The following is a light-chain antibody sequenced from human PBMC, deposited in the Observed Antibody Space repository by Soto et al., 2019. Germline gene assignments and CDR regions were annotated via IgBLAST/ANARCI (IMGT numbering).Light chain of an antibody. V-gene: IGKV1-39*01. CDR3: QQRYSTPT. J-gene: IGKJ1*01. CDR2: AAS. Sequence: DIQLTQSPSSLSASVGDRVTITCRASQTISRYLNWYQQKPARAPKLLIYAASRLESGVPSRFSGSGSGTDFTLTISGLQPEDSATYFCQQRYSTPTFGQGTKVEVK. CDR1: QTISRY.